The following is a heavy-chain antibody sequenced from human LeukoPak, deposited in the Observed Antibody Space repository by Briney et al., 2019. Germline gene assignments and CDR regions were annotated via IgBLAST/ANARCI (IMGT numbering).Heavy chain of an antibody. J-gene: IGHJ4*02. V-gene: IGHV3-74*01. Sequence: PGGSLRLSCAAAGFTFSGNWMHWVRQAPGKGLVWVSRINSDGTSTSYADSVKGRFTISRDNAKNTLYLQMNSLRAEDTAVYYCARKGAARPVPFDYWGQGTLVTVSS. D-gene: IGHD6-6*01. CDR1: GFTFSGNW. CDR2: INSDGTST. CDR3: ARKGAARPVPFDY.